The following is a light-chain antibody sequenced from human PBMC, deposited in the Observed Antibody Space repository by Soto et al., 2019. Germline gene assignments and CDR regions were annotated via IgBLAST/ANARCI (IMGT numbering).Light chain of an antibody. CDR3: TSYTSSRSYV. CDR1: NSDVGSYNF. CDR2: DVS. J-gene: IGLJ1*01. Sequence: QPVLTQPASMSGSPGQSITISCTGANSDVGSYNFVSWYQQPPGKAPNLIIYDVSDRPSGVSHRFSGSKSGNTASLTISGLQSEDEADYYCTSYTSSRSYVFGTGTKVTVL. V-gene: IGLV2-14*01.